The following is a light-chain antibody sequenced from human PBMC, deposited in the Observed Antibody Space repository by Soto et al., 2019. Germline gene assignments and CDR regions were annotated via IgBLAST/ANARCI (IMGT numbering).Light chain of an antibody. V-gene: IGLV1-44*01. CDR1: SSNIGDNP. J-gene: IGLJ1*01. CDR3: AAWDDSLNAL. Sequence: QSVLTQPPSASGTPGQRVTISCSGSSSNIGDNPVNWYQHFPGAAPKLLIYLNDQRPSGVPDRFSGSKSGTSASLVISGLQPEDEAVYYCAAWDDSLNALFGTGTKVTVL. CDR2: LND.